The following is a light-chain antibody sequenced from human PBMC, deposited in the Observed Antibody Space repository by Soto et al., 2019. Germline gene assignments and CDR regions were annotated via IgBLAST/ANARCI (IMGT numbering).Light chain of an antibody. CDR3: QHYYKYPWT. CDR1: QDIHNY. V-gene: IGKV1-8*01. Sequence: AVLLTQSPSSFSASTGDRATITCRASQDIHNYLAWYQQVPGKAPNLLLYAASILQTGVPSRFSGSGSGTDFTLTIDGLQSEDFATYFCQHYYKYPWTFGQGTTVE. CDR2: AAS. J-gene: IGKJ1*01.